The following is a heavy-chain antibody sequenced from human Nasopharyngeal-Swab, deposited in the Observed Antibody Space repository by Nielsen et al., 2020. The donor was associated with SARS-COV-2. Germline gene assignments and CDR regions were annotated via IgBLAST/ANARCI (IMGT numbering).Heavy chain of an antibody. V-gene: IGHV3-23*01. CDR3: AKEGGYCSGGSCYLYYFDY. CDR1: GFTFSSYA. Sequence: GESLKISCAASGFTFSSYAMSWVRQAPGKGLEWVSAISGSGGSTYYADSVKGRFTISSDNSKNTLYLQMNSLRAEDTAVYYCAKEGGYCSGGSCYLYYFDYWGQGTLVTVSS. CDR2: ISGSGGST. D-gene: IGHD2-15*01. J-gene: IGHJ4*02.